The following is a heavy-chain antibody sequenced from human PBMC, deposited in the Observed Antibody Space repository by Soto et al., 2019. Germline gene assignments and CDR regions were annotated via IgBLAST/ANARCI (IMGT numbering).Heavy chain of an antibody. D-gene: IGHD1-26*01. Sequence: EVQLVESGGALVQPGGSLRLSCAASGFTFSSYWMHWVRQAPGKGLVWVSRLNSDGSGTSYADSVKGRFTISRDNAKNTLYRQMNSLRGEDTAVYYCVRGGGALDYWGQGTLVTVSS. V-gene: IGHV3-74*01. CDR3: VRGGGALDY. J-gene: IGHJ4*02. CDR2: LNSDGSGT. CDR1: GFTFSSYW.